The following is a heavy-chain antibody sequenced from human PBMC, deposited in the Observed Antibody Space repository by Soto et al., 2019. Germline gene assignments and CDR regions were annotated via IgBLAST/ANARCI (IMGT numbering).Heavy chain of an antibody. Sequence: EVQLVKSGGGLVQPGGSLRLSCAASGFTFSSYDMHWVRQATGKGLEWVSAIGTAGDTYYPGSVKGRFTISRENAKNSLYLQMNSLRAGDTAVYYCARGSTMVRGVILDAFDIWGQGTMVTVSS. CDR1: GFTFSSYD. J-gene: IGHJ3*02. V-gene: IGHV3-13*04. D-gene: IGHD3-10*01. CDR3: ARGSTMVRGVILDAFDI. CDR2: IGTAGDT.